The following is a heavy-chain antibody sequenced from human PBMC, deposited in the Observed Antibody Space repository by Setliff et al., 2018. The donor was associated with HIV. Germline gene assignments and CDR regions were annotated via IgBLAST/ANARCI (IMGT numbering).Heavy chain of an antibody. Sequence: KPSETLSLTCTVSGDSIGDYYWNWIRQPAEKGLEWIGRVYASAYSNYNPSLKSRVTMSVDTSQNQFSLKLRSVNAADTAVYYCARDWVTRSNYYGSGSPWYFDFWGRGILVTVSS. J-gene: IGHJ2*01. V-gene: IGHV4-4*07. CDR3: ARDWVTRSNYYGSGSPWYFDF. CDR1: GDSIGDYY. D-gene: IGHD3-10*01. CDR2: VYASAYS.